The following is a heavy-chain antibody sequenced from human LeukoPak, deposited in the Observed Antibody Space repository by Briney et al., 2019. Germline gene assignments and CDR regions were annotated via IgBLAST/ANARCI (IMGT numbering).Heavy chain of an antibody. CDR2: IIPILGIA. J-gene: IGHJ4*02. CDR1: GGTFSSYA. Sequence: SVKVSCKASGGTFSSYAISWVRQAPGQGLEWMGRIIPILGIANYAQKFQGRVTITADESTSTAYMELSSLRSEDTAVYYCARGPIVGATPFDYWGQGTLVTVSS. V-gene: IGHV1-69*04. CDR3: ARGPIVGATPFDY. D-gene: IGHD1-26*01.